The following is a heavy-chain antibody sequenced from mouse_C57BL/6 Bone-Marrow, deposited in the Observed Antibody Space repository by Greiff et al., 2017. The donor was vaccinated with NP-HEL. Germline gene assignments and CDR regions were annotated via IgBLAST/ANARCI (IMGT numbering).Heavy chain of an antibody. D-gene: IGHD6-1*01. V-gene: IGHV2-2*02. J-gene: IGHJ2*01. CDR3: ARNFGRTLDY. CDR1: GFSLTSYG. Sequence: VHLVESGPGLVQPSQSLSITCTVSGFSLTSYGVHWVRQSPGKGLEWLGVIWSGGRTDYNAAFISRLSISKDNSKSQVFFKMNSLQANDTAIYYCARNFGRTLDYWGQGTTLTVSS. CDR2: IWSGGRT.